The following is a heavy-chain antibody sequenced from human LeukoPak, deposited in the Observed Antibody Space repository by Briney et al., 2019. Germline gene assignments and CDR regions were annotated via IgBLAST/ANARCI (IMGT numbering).Heavy chain of an antibody. CDR3: ARVTGYSSGWPD. CDR1: GGTFSSYA. CDR2: IIPIFGTA. J-gene: IGHJ4*02. Sequence: SVKVSCKASGGTFSSYAISWVRQAPGQGLEWMGGIIPIFGTANYAQKFQGRVTITADESASTAYMELSSLRSEDTAVYYCARVTGYSSGWPDWGQGTLVTVSS. V-gene: IGHV1-69*13. D-gene: IGHD6-19*01.